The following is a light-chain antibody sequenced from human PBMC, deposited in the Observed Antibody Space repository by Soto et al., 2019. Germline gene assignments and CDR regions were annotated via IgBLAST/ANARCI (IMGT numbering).Light chain of an antibody. CDR1: NSNIGSNY. Sequence: QSVLTQPPSVSAAPGQKVTISCFGSNSNIGSNYVSWYQQLPGTAPKLLIYGNNNRHSGITDRISGSKSGTSATLVITGLQPGDEADYYCATWDNTLSVEVFGGGTKVTVL. CDR2: GNN. CDR3: ATWDNTLSVEV. J-gene: IGLJ3*02. V-gene: IGLV1-51*01.